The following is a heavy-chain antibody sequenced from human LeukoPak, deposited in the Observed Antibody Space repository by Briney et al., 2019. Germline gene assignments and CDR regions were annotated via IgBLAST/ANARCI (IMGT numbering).Heavy chain of an antibody. Sequence: ASVKVSCKAPGYTFTGYYMHWVRQAPGQGLEWMGWINPNSGGANYAQKFQGWVTMTRDTSTSTVYMELSSLRSEDTAVYYCARDESSFDYWGQGTLVTVSS. V-gene: IGHV1-2*04. J-gene: IGHJ4*02. CDR1: GYTFTGYY. D-gene: IGHD3-10*01. CDR2: INPNSGGA. CDR3: ARDESSFDY.